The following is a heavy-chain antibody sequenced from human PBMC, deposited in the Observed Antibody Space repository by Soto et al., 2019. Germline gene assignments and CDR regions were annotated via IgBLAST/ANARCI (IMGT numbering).Heavy chain of an antibody. CDR2: IKSDGRSI. CDR3: ARDSGVYPAQDY. CDR1: GFTFSSYA. J-gene: IGHJ4*02. Sequence: PGGSLRLSCAASGFTFSSYAMRWVRQAPGKGLEWVSRIKSDGRSITYADSVKGRFTISRDNAKNTLYLQMNSLRAEDTAVYYCARDSGVYPAQDYWGQGTLVTVS. V-gene: IGHV3-74*01. D-gene: IGHD6-6*01.